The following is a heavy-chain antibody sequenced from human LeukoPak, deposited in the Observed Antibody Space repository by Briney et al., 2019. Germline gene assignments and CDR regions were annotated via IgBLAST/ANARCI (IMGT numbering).Heavy chain of an antibody. D-gene: IGHD6-13*01. CDR3: ARQPSIAAAGDY. J-gene: IGHJ4*02. CDR1: GGSISSSSYY. Sequence: SETLSLTCTVSGGSISSSSYYWGWIRQPPGKELEWIGSIYYSGSTYYNPSLKSRVTISVDTSKNQFSLKLSSVTAADTAVYYCARQPSIAAAGDYWGQGTLVTVSS. V-gene: IGHV4-39*01. CDR2: IYYSGST.